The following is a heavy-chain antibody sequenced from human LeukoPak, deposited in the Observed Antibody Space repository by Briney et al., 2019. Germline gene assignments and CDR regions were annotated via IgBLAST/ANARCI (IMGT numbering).Heavy chain of an antibody. CDR2: IYYNGNT. Sequence: SETLSLTCTVSGGSISSGGYYWSWIRQHPGKGLEWIGYIYYNGNTYYNPSLKSRVTISVDTSKNQFSLKLSSVTAADTAVYYCARDPPPDSSGWYGDPYYYGMDVWGQGTTVTVSS. D-gene: IGHD6-19*01. J-gene: IGHJ6*02. CDR3: ARDPPPDSSGWYGDPYYYGMDV. V-gene: IGHV4-31*03. CDR1: GGSISSGGYY.